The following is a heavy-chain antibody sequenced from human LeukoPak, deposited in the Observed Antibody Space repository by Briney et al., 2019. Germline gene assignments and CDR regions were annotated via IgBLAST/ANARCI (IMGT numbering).Heavy chain of an antibody. D-gene: IGHD5-18*01. CDR1: GGSISSSSYY. J-gene: IGHJ4*02. CDR3: ARIQLYLGGFDY. V-gene: IGHV4-39*07. CDR2: IYYTGST. Sequence: PSETLSLTCTVSGGSISSSSYYWGWIRQPPGKGLEWIGSIYYTGSTSYNPSLKSRVTISVDKSKNHFSLKLSSVTAADTAVYFCARIQLYLGGFDYWGQGALVTVSS.